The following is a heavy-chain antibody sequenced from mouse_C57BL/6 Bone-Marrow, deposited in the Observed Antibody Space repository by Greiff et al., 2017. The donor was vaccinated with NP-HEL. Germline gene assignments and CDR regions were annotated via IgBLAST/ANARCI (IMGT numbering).Heavy chain of an antibody. CDR2: INPNNGGT. CDR3: ARDGNYGYFDV. J-gene: IGHJ1*03. D-gene: IGHD2-1*01. CDR1: GYTFTDYN. V-gene: IGHV1-18*01. Sequence: VQLQQSGPELVKPGASVKIPCKASGYTFTDYNMDWVKQSHGKSLEWIGDINPNNGGTIYNQKFKGKATLTADKSSSTAYMELRSLTSEGTAVYYCARDGNYGYFDVWGTGTTVTVSS.